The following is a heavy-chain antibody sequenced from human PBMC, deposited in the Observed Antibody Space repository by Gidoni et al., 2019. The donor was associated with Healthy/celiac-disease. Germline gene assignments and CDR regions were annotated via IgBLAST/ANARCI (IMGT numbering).Heavy chain of an antibody. CDR2: INPSGGST. CDR3: ARELRATVIGNYYYGMDV. V-gene: IGHV1-46*01. J-gene: IGHJ6*02. D-gene: IGHD4-17*01. CDR1: GYTFTSYY. Sequence: QVQLVQSGAEVKKPGASVKVSCKASGYTFTSYYMHWVRQAPGQGLEWMGIINPSGGSTSYAQKFQGRVTMTRDTSTSTVYMELSSLRSEDTAVYYCARELRATVIGNYYYGMDVWGQGTTVTVSS.